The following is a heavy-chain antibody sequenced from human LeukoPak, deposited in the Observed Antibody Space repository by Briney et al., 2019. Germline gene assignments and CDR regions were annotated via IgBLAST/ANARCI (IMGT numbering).Heavy chain of an antibody. Sequence: ASVRVSCKPSGYTFTDYYLHWLRQAPGQGLEWMGWVNPKSGATNYAQRFQGRVTMTWQTSISTGNMELSSLRSDDTAVYYCARAYEYGWFDPWGQGTLVTVSS. V-gene: IGHV1-2*02. J-gene: IGHJ5*02. CDR1: GYTFTDYY. D-gene: IGHD4/OR15-4a*01. CDR3: ARAYEYGWFDP. CDR2: VNPKSGAT.